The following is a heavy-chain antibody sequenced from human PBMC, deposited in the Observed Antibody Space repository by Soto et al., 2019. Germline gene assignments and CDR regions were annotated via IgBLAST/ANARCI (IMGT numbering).Heavy chain of an antibody. D-gene: IGHD4-17*01. CDR3: AREGNDYGDKYYFDY. Sequence: SETLSLTCTVSGGSISSGDYYWSWIRQPPGKGLEWIGYIYYSGSTYYNPSLKSRVTISVDTSKNQFSLKLSSVTAADTAVYYCAREGNDYGDKYYFDYWGQGTLVTSPQ. J-gene: IGHJ4*02. CDR1: GGSISSGDYY. V-gene: IGHV4-30-4*01. CDR2: IYYSGST.